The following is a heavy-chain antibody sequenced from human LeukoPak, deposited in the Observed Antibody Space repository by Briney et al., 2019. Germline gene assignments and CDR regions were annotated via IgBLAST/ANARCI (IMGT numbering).Heavy chain of an antibody. CDR2: IKSKTDGETT. CDR1: GFTFTNAW. V-gene: IGHV3-15*01. Sequence: GGSLRLSCVDSGFTFTNAWMSWVRQAPGKGLEWIGRIKSKTDGETTNCAEPVRGRFTISRDDSKSAVYLQMNSLKIEDTAVYYCTTDLGTYYHGSQRLIPIDYWGQGTLVTVSS. CDR3: TTDLGTYYHGSQRLIPIDY. J-gene: IGHJ4*02. D-gene: IGHD3-10*01.